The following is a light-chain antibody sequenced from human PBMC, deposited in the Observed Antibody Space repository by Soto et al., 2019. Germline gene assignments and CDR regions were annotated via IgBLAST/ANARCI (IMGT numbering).Light chain of an antibody. Sequence: TQSPATLSVSPGEGATLSXXXXXXVGINLAWYQQKPGQAPRVVVYGASTRATGIPARFSGSGSGTEFTLTISGLQSEDFAVYYCQTYDSWPLFGQGTRLEIK. V-gene: IGKV3-15*01. CDR3: QTYDSWPL. J-gene: IGKJ5*01. CDR2: GAS. CDR1: XXVGIN.